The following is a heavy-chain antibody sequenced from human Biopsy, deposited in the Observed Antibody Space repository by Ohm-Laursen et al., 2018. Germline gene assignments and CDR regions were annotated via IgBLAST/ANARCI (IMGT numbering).Heavy chain of an antibody. CDR2: RFHSGSP. V-gene: IGHV4-59*08. Sequence: SDTLSLTCTVSGGSITADFWTWIRQTPGERLEWIGYRFHSGSPMYNPSLKSRVTISVDTSKSQFSRMLTSVTAADTAVYYCVRLNRRGNIIFFDYWGRGTLVTVSS. J-gene: IGHJ4*02. CDR1: GGSITADF. D-gene: IGHD3/OR15-3a*01. CDR3: VRLNRRGNIIFFDY.